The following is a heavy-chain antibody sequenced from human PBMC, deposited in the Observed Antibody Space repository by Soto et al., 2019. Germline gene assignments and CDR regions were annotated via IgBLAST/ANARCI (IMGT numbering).Heavy chain of an antibody. Sequence: QVQLQQWGAGLLKPSETLSLTCAVYGGSFSGYYWSWIRQPPGKGLEWIGEINHSGSTNYNPSLKSRVTISVDTYKNQFSLKLSSVTAADTAVYYCARGSAAGTKTNWFDPWGQGTLVTVSS. J-gene: IGHJ5*02. V-gene: IGHV4-34*01. CDR1: GGSFSGYY. CDR2: INHSGST. CDR3: ARGSAAGTKTNWFDP. D-gene: IGHD6-13*01.